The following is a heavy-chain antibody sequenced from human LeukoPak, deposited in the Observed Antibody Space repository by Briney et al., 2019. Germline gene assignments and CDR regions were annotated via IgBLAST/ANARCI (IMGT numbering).Heavy chain of an antibody. V-gene: IGHV3-48*03. Sequence: GGSLRLSCAASGFTFSSYEMSWVRQAPGKGLEWVSYISSSGSTIYYADSVKGRFTISRDNAKNSLYLQMNSLRAEDTAVYYCARDERGYSGYDHDYWGQGTLVTVSS. CDR3: ARDERGYSGYDHDY. CDR2: ISSSGSTI. J-gene: IGHJ4*02. CDR1: GFTFSSYE. D-gene: IGHD5-12*01.